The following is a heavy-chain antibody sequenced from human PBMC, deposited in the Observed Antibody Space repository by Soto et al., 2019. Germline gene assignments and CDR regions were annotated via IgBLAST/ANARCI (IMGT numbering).Heavy chain of an antibody. CDR3: AIFRYYYDSSGSPPDY. CDR2: INHSGST. Sequence: QVQLQQWGAGLLKPSETLSLTCAVYGGSFSGYYWRWIRQPPGKGLEWIGEINHSGSTNYNPSLKSRVTISVDTSKNQFSLKLSSVTAADTAVYYCAIFRYYYDSSGSPPDYWGQGTLVTVSS. D-gene: IGHD3-22*01. V-gene: IGHV4-34*01. J-gene: IGHJ4*02. CDR1: GGSFSGYY.